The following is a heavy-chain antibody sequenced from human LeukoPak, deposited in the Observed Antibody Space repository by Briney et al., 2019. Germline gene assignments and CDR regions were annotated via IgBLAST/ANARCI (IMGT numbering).Heavy chain of an antibody. D-gene: IGHD3-10*01. CDR3: ARTYYGSGSYSRGVHTFDI. CDR2: ISSGGSTI. V-gene: IGHV3-11*01. Sequence: PGGSLRLPCAASGFPFSDCYMSWIRQAPGRGLEWISYISSGGSTIYYADSVKGRFTISRDNAKNSLYLQMNNLRAEDTAVYYCARTYYGSGSYSRGVHTFDIWAKGQWSPSLQ. J-gene: IGHJ3*02. CDR1: GFPFSDCY.